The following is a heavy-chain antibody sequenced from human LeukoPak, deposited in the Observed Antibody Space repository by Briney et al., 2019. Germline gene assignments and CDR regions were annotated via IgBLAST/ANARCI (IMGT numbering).Heavy chain of an antibody. D-gene: IGHD5-24*01. CDR2: ISSSSSTI. CDR1: GFTFSRYS. Sequence: GGSLRLSCAASGFTFSRYSMNWVRQAPGEGLEWVSYISSSSSTIYYADSVKGRFTISRDNAKNSLYLQMNSLRAEDTAVYYCARDRDGYNYVEPFDYWGQGTLVTVSS. V-gene: IGHV3-48*01. CDR3: ARDRDGYNYVEPFDY. J-gene: IGHJ4*02.